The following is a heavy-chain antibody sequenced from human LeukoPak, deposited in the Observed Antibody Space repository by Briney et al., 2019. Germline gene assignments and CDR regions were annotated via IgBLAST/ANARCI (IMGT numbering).Heavy chain of an antibody. CDR1: GFTFRDYA. J-gene: IGHJ4*02. CDR2: ISGSGSYS. CDR3: AKTYFDIRIFDY. D-gene: IGHD3-22*01. Sequence: GGSLRLSCAASGFTFRDYAMNWVRQAPGKGLEWVSAISGSGSYSYYADSVKGRFTISRDNSKNTLYLQMNSLRAGDTAVYFCAKTYFDIRIFDYWGQGTLATVSS. V-gene: IGHV3-23*01.